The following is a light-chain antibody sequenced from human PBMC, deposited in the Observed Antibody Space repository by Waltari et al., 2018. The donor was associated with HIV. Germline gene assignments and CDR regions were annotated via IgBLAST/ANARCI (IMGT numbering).Light chain of an antibody. V-gene: IGKV1-39*01. J-gene: IGKJ1*01. CDR2: AAS. CDR1: QSNSSY. Sequence: DIQMTQSPSPLPASVGARVTPTCRASQSNSSYLNWYQQKPGKAPKLLIYAASSLQSGVPSRFSGSGSGTDFTLTISSLQPEDFATYYCQQSYSTPRTFGQGTKVEIK. CDR3: QQSYSTPRT.